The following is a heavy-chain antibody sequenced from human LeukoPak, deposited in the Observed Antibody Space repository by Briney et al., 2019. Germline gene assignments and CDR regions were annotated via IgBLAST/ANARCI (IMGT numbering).Heavy chain of an antibody. Sequence: GGSLRLSCAASGFTFSSYAMSWVRQAPGKGLEWVSGISGSGGSTYYAGSVKGRFTISRDNSKNTLYLQMNSLRAEDTAVYYCAKGRDGYNADFDYWGQGTLVTVSS. J-gene: IGHJ4*02. D-gene: IGHD5-24*01. V-gene: IGHV3-23*01. CDR3: AKGRDGYNADFDY. CDR1: GFTFSSYA. CDR2: ISGSGGST.